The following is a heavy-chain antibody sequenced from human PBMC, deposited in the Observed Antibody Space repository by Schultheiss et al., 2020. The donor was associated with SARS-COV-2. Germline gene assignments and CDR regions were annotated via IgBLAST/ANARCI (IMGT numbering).Heavy chain of an antibody. CDR3: AGAGPLHY. J-gene: IGHJ4*02. Sequence: SETLSLTCAVSGYSISSGYYWSWIRQPPGKGLEWIGYIYYSGSTNYNPSLKSRVTISVDTSKNQFSLKLSSVTAADTAMYYCAGAGPLHYWGQGTLVTVSS. D-gene: IGHD1-26*01. CDR2: IYYSGST. CDR1: GYSISSGYY. V-gene: IGHV4-61*01.